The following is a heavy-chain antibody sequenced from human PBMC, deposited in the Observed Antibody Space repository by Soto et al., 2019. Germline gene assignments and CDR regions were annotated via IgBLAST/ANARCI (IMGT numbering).Heavy chain of an antibody. CDR3: ALHQGKGAAATGKFDP. CDR1: GGSINSSGYF. Sequence: QLQLQESGPGLVKPSETLSLTCTVSGGSINSSGYFWGWIRQPPGKGLEWIGNIYYNGNTYYNPSLKSRVTISVDAAKNQFSLKLNSVTAADTAADYCALHQGKGAAATGKFDPWGQGTLVTVSS. V-gene: IGHV4-39*01. D-gene: IGHD2-15*01. J-gene: IGHJ5*02. CDR2: IYYNGNT.